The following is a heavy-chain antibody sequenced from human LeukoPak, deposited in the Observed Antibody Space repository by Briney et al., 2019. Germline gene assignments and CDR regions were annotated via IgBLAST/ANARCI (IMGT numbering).Heavy chain of an antibody. CDR2: IYSGGNT. V-gene: IGHV3-53*05. Sequence: GGSLRLSCAASGFTVSSNYMSWVRQAPGKGLEWVSVIYSGGNTYYADSVKGRFTISRDNSKNTLYLQMNSLRAEDTAVYYCARGWYGGFGYFDYWGQGTLVTVSS. CDR1: GFTVSSNY. CDR3: ARGWYGGFGYFDY. J-gene: IGHJ4*02. D-gene: IGHD3-16*01.